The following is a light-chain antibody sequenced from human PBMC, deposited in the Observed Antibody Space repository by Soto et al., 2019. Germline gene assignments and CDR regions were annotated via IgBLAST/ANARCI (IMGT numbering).Light chain of an antibody. Sequence: QSALTQPASVSGSPGQSITISCTGTSSDVGGYNYVSWYQQHPGKAPKLMIYDVSNRPSGVSNRFSGSKSGNTASLTISGLQAEDEADYYCSSYAGSSTLNFGGGTKLTVL. CDR3: SSYAGSSTLN. J-gene: IGLJ2*01. CDR2: DVS. V-gene: IGLV2-14*01. CDR1: SSDVGGYNY.